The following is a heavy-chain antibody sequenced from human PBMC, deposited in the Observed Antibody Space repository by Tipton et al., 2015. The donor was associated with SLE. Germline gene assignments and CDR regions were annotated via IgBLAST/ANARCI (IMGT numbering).Heavy chain of an antibody. CDR2: IWYDGSNK. J-gene: IGHJ3*02. Sequence: SLRLSCAASGFTFSSYGMHWVRQAPGKGLEWVAVIWYDGSNKYYADSVKGRFTISRDNSKNTLYLQMNSLGAEDTAVYYCARHQPGLVDAFDIWGQGTMVTVSS. CDR1: GFTFSSYG. D-gene: IGHD6-19*01. CDR3: ARHQPGLVDAFDI. V-gene: IGHV3-33*01.